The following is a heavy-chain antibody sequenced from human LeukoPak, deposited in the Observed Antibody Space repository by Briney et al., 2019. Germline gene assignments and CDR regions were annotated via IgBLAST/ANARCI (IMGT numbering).Heavy chain of an antibody. CDR1: GFTFSSYS. CDR2: ISSSSSTI. J-gene: IGHJ4*02. D-gene: IGHD3-10*01. Sequence: GGSLRLSCAASGFTFSSYSMNWVRQAPGKGLKWVSYISSSSSTIYYADSVKGRFTISRDNAKNSLYLQMSSLRAEDTAVYYCARELGMARGVMVLDYWGQGTMVTVSS. CDR3: ARELGMARGVMVLDY. V-gene: IGHV3-48*04.